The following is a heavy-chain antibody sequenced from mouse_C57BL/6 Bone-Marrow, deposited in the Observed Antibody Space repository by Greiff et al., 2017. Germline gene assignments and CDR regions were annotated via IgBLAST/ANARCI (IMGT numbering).Heavy chain of an antibody. Sequence: VQVVESGPGLVAPSQSLSITCTVSGFSLTSYAISWVRQPPGKGLEWLGVIWTGGGTHYNSALKSSPSISKVNSKSEVFLKMNSLHADDTARYCCARGAVGGYWGQGTTLTVSS. V-gene: IGHV2-9-1*01. D-gene: IGHD1-1*01. J-gene: IGHJ2*01. CDR1: GFSLTSYA. CDR3: ARGAVGGY. CDR2: IWTGGGT.